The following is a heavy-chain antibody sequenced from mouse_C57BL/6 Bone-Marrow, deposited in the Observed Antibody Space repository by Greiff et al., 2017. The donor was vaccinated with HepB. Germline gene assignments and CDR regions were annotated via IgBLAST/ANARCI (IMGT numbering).Heavy chain of an antibody. D-gene: IGHD2-12*01. J-gene: IGHJ3*01. CDR1: GYTFTSYW. CDR3: ARRAYYSSWFAD. Sequence: VQLQQPGAELVRPGTSVKLSCKASGYTFTSYWMHWVKQRPGQGLEWIGVIDPSDSYTNYNQKFKGKATLTVDTSSSTAYMQLSSLTSEDSAVYYCARRAYYSSWFADWGQGTLVTVSA. V-gene: IGHV1-59*01. CDR2: IDPSDSYT.